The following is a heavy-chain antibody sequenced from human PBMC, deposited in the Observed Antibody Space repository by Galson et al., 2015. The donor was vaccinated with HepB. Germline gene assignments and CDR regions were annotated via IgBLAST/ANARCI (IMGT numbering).Heavy chain of an antibody. D-gene: IGHD6-13*01. Sequence: SVKVSCKASGGTFSSSAISWVRLAPGQGLEWMGGIIPILGIVNDAHKFKGRVTITADESTSTAYMELSSLRSEDTAVYYWARDAYDSSSWYTPVYYFDYWGQGTLVTVSS. CDR3: ARDAYDSSSWYTPVYYFDY. CDR1: GGTFSSSA. J-gene: IGHJ4*02. CDR2: IIPILGIV. V-gene: IGHV1-69*10.